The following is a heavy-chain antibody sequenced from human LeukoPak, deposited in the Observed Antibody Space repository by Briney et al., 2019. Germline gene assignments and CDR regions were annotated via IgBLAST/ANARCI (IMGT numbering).Heavy chain of an antibody. D-gene: IGHD4-17*01. V-gene: IGHV5-51*01. CDR2: IYPGDSDT. CDR3: ASLTTVTRDDAFDI. CDR1: GYSFTSYW. Sequence: SGGSLKISCKGSGYSFTSYWIGWVRQMPGKGLEWMGIIYPGDSDTRYSPSFQGQVTISADKSISTAYLQWSSLKASDTAMYYCASLTTVTRDDAFDIWGQGTMVTVSS. J-gene: IGHJ3*02.